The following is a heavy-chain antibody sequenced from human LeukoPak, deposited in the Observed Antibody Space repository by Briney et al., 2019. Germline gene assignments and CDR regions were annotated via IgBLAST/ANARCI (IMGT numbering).Heavy chain of an antibody. V-gene: IGHV4-4*02. D-gene: IGHD3-9*01. Sequence: SETLSLTCAVSGGSISSNNWWSWVRQPPGKGLEWIGEIYHSGSTNYYPSLKSRVTISVDTCKNQFSLKLSSVTAADTAVYYCARGHYDILTGYLDAFDIWGQGTMVTVSS. J-gene: IGHJ3*02. CDR3: ARGHYDILTGYLDAFDI. CDR1: GGSISSNNW. CDR2: IYHSGST.